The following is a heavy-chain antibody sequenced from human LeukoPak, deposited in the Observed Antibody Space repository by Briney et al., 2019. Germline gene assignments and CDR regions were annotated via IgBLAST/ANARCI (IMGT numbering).Heavy chain of an antibody. J-gene: IGHJ4*02. V-gene: IGHV4-59*06. Sequence: SETLSLTCTVSGGSISSYYWSWIRQHPGKGLEWIGYIYYSGSTYYNPSLKSRVTISVDTSKNQFSLKLSSVTAADTAVYYCARMRITMVRGVIITAYYFDYWGQGTLVTVSS. CDR3: ARMRITMVRGVIITAYYFDY. D-gene: IGHD3-10*01. CDR2: IYYSGST. CDR1: GGSISSYY.